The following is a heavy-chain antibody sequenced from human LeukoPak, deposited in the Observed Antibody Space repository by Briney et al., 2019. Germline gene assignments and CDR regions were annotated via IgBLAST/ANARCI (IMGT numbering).Heavy chain of an antibody. V-gene: IGHV4-39*01. Sequence: PSETLSLTCSVSGASVTSDTYYWGWIRQPPGRGLEWIGSMFYSGTTFYNPSLGGRVTISVDTSKNQFSLRLSSVTAADTAVYFCARQSRYCTNGVCYQDYWGQGILVTVSS. D-gene: IGHD2-8*01. J-gene: IGHJ4*02. CDR1: GASVTSDTYY. CDR3: ARQSRYCTNGVCYQDY. CDR2: MFYSGTT.